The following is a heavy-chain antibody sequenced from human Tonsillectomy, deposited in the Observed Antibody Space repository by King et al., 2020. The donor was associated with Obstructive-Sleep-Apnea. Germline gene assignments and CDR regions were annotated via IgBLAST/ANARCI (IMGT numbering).Heavy chain of an antibody. J-gene: IGHJ4*02. V-gene: IGHV1-2*04. Sequence: VQLVESGGEVEKPGASVKVSCTASGYTFTGYQIHWVRQAPGQGLEWVAWINPNSGGTYYAQNFKGWFTMTRDTSISTAYMELSRLRADDTAVYYCARVYMDTITISFNDFWGQGTLVTVSS. CDR2: INPNSGGT. D-gene: IGHD3-9*01. CDR3: ARVYMDTITISFNDF. CDR1: GYTFTGYQ.